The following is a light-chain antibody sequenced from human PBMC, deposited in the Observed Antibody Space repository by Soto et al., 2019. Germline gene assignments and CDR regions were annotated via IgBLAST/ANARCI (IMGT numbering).Light chain of an antibody. CDR3: QQRSNWLT. J-gene: IGKJ4*01. CDR2: DAS. CDR1: QSVSSY. Sequence: EIVLIQSPATLSLSPGERATLSCRASQSVSSYLAWYQQKPGQAPRLLIYDASNRATGIPARFSGSGSGTDFTLTISSLEPEDFAVYYCQQRSNWLTFGGGTKVEIK. V-gene: IGKV3-11*01.